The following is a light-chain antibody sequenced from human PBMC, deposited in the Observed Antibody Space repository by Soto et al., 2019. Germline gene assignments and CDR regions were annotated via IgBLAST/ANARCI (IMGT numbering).Light chain of an antibody. CDR1: SSDVGSYNL. Sequence: QSVLTQPASVSGSPGQSITISCTGTSSDVGSYNLVSWYQQHPGKAPKLMIYEGSKRPSGDSNRFSGSKSGNTASLTISGLQAEDEADCYCCSYAGSSPYVFGTGTKVTVL. V-gene: IGLV2-23*01. CDR3: CSYAGSSPYV. CDR2: EGS. J-gene: IGLJ1*01.